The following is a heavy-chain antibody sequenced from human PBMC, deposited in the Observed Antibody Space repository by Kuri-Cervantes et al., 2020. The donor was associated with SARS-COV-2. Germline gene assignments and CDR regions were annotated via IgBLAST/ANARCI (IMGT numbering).Heavy chain of an antibody. D-gene: IGHD2-2*02. V-gene: IGHV3-21*01. J-gene: IGHJ6*02. Sequence: GESLKISCAASGFTFSSYSMNWVRQAPGKGLEWVSSISSSSSYIYYADSVKGRFTISRDNAKNSLYLQMNSLRAEDTAVYYCAKEVRSTSCYTSGICGMDVWGQGTTVTVSS. CDR3: AKEVRSTSCYTSGICGMDV. CDR2: ISSSSSYI. CDR1: GFTFSSYS.